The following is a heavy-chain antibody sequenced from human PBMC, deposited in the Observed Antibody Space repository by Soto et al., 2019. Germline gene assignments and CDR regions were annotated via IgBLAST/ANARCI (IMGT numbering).Heavy chain of an antibody. V-gene: IGHV3-48*02. Sequence: GGSLRLSCAGSGFTFGTYSMNWVRQAAGKGLEWIAYISSDSDTIQDADSVKGRFTISRDHAKNSLYLQMNSLRNEDTAVYYCARLYYDYVWGQGTTVTVSS. CDR2: ISSDSDTI. CDR1: GFTFGTYS. J-gene: IGHJ6*02. CDR3: ARLYYDYV. D-gene: IGHD3-3*01.